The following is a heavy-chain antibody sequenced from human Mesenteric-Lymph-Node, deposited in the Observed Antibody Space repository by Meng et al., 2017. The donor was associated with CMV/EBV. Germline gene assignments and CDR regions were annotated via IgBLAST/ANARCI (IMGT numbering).Heavy chain of an antibody. CDR3: AKDQYINWVRWFDP. CDR1: GFTVSSNY. D-gene: IGHD7-27*01. Sequence: SGFTVSSNYMSWVRQAPGKGLEWVSAISGSGGSTYYADSVKGRFTISRDNSKNTLYLQVNSLSAEDTAVYYCAKDQYINWVRWFDPWGQGTLVTVSS. CDR2: ISGSGGST. V-gene: IGHV3-23*01. J-gene: IGHJ5*02.